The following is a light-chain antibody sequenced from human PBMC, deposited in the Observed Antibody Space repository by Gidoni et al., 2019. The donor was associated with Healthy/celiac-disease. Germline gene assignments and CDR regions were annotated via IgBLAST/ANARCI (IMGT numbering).Light chain of an antibody. CDR2: DAY. V-gene: IGKV3-11*01. CDR1: QSVSSY. CDR3: QQRSNWPRT. Sequence: EIVLTQSPATLSLSPGERATLSCRASQSVSSYLACYQQKPGQAPRLLIYDAYNRATGSPARFSGSGSGTDFTLTISSLEPEDFAVYYCQQRSNWPRTCGQGTKVEIK. J-gene: IGKJ1*01.